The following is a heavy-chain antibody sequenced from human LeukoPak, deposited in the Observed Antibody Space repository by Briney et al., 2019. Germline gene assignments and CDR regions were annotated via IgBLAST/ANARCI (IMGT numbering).Heavy chain of an antibody. CDR3: ARGLRSSY. CDR1: GGSFSGYY. V-gene: IGHV4-34*01. J-gene: IGHJ4*02. CDR2: INHSGST. Sequence: SETLSLTCAVYGGSFSGYYWSWIRQPPGKGPEWIGEINHSGSTNYNPSLKSRVTISVDTSKNQFSLKLSSVTAADTAVYYCARGLRSSYWGQGTLVTVSS. D-gene: IGHD4-17*01.